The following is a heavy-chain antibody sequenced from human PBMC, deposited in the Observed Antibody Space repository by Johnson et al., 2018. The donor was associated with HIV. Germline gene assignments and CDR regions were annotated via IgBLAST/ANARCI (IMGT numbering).Heavy chain of an antibody. CDR3: ASHRSIAADDAFDI. D-gene: IGHD6-13*01. CDR2: IYSGGST. J-gene: IGHJ3*02. V-gene: IGHV3-66*04. CDR1: GFTVSSNY. Sequence: EVQLVESGGGLVQPGGSLRLSCAASGFTVSSNYMSWVRQAPGKGLEWVSIIYSGGSTGYADSVKGRFTISRDNAKNSLYLQMKSLRAEDTALYYCASHRSIAADDAFDICGQGTMVTVSS.